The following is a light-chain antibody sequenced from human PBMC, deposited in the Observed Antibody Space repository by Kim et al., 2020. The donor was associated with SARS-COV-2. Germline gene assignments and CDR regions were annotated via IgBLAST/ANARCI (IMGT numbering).Light chain of an antibody. CDR2: DVN. Sequence: GQSFTSSCTGTSSDVGAYNDVSWYQQHPGKAPKLMIFDVNKRPSGLSDRFSGSKSGNTASLTISGLQAEDEADYYCISYASTRSYVFGTGTTVTVL. J-gene: IGLJ1*01. CDR1: SSDVGAYND. CDR3: ISYASTRSYV. V-gene: IGLV2-14*04.